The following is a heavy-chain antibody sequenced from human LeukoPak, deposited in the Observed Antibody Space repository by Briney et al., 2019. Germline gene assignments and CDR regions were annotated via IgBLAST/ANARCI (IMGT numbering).Heavy chain of an antibody. Sequence: GGSLRLSCAASGFTLRSYGMNWLRQSPGKGLEGVSYICTSSYYIYCADSVKGRFTISRDDDKNSLYLQLHSLRTEDTAVYYCARDASGSSTGLIDSWGQGTLVTVSS. J-gene: IGHJ4*02. V-gene: IGHV3-21*01. D-gene: IGHD1-26*01. CDR3: ARDASGSSTGLIDS. CDR2: ICTSSYYI. CDR1: GFTLRSYG.